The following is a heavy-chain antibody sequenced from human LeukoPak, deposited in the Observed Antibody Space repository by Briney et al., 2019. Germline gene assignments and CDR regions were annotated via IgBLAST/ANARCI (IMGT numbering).Heavy chain of an antibody. V-gene: IGHV4-39*07. CDR2: IYYSGST. CDR1: GGSISSSSYY. CDR3: ARAGDGYASYFDY. Sequence: SETLSLTCTVSGGSISSSSYYWGWIRQPPGKGLEWIGSIYYSGSTYYNPSLKSRVTISVDTSKNQFSLKRSSVTAADTAVYYCARAGDGYASYFDYWGQGTLVTVSS. D-gene: IGHD5-24*01. J-gene: IGHJ4*02.